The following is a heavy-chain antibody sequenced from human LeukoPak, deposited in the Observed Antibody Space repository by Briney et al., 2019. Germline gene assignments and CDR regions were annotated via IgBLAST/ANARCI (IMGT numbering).Heavy chain of an antibody. CDR2: ISGSGGST. J-gene: IGHJ4*02. Sequence: GGSLRLSCAASGFTFSNYAMSWVRQAPGKGLEWVSAISGSGGSTYYADSVKGRFTISRGNSKNTLYLQLNSLRAEDTAVYYCAKDRGYCSTTSCYFDYWGQGTLVTVSS. CDR1: GFTFSNYA. CDR3: AKDRGYCSTTSCYFDY. D-gene: IGHD2-2*01. V-gene: IGHV3-23*01.